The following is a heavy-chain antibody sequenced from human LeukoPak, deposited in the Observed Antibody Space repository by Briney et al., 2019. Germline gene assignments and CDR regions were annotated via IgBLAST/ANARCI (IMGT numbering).Heavy chain of an antibody. V-gene: IGHV3-7*01. CDR3: ARGSGDCTCPAY. CDR1: GLTFSNYY. CDR2: INQYGSAK. Sequence: HPGGSLRLSCAASGLTFSNYYMSWVRQAPGKGLEWVANINQYGSAKNYVDSVKGRFTISRDNAKSSLCLQMNSLRAEDTAVYYCARGSGDCTCPAYWGQGTLVTVSS. D-gene: IGHD2-21*02. J-gene: IGHJ4*02.